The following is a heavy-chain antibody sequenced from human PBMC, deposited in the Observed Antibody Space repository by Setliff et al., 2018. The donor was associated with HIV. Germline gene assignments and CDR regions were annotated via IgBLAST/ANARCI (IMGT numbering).Heavy chain of an antibody. CDR1: GYTFTGYY. J-gene: IGHJ1*01. CDR2: INPNSGDT. CDR3: ARDPAPSSSASYFQH. Sequence: ASVKVSCKASGYTFTGYYVHWARQAPGQGLEWVGRINPNSGDTNYAQKFQGRVTMTRDTSTSTVYMELSSLRSEDTAVYYCARDPAPSSSASYFQHWGQGTPVTVSS. D-gene: IGHD6-6*01. V-gene: IGHV1-2*06.